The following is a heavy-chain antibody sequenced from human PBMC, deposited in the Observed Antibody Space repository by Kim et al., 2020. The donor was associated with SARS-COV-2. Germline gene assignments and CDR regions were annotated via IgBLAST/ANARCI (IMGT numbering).Heavy chain of an antibody. D-gene: IGHD6-13*01. CDR3: ARVGTLGDSSSWSSVYYYYGMDV. J-gene: IGHJ6*02. CDR2: IYYSGST. V-gene: IGHV4-59*01. Sequence: SETLSLTCTVSGGSISSYYWSWIRQPPGKGLEWIGYIYYSGSTNYNPSLKSRVTISVDTSKNQFSLKLSSVTAADTAVYYCARVGTLGDSSSWSSVYYYYGMDVWGQGTTVTVS. CDR1: GGSISSYY.